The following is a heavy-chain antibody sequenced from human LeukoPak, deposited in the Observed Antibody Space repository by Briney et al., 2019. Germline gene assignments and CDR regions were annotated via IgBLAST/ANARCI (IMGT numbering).Heavy chain of an antibody. D-gene: IGHD6-13*01. J-gene: IGHJ4*02. V-gene: IGHV4-34*01. CDR1: GGSFSGYY. CDR2: INHSGST. Sequence: SETLSLTCAVYGGSFSGYYWSWIRQPPGKGLEWIGEINHSGSTNYNPSLKSRVTISVDTSKNQFSLTLSSVTAADTAVYYCARGIAAAGIAAYDYWGQGTLVTVSS. CDR3: ARGIAAAGIAAYDY.